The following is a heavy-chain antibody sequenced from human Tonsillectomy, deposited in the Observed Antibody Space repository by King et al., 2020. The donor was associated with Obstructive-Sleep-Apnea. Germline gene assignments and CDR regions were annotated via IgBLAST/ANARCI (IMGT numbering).Heavy chain of an antibody. CDR1: VFTFISYA. J-gene: IGHJ4*02. CDR2: ISGIGGIT. Sequence: VQLVESGGGLVQPGGSLRLSCAASVFTFISYAMIWVRQAPGKGLEWVSAISGIGGITYYAGSVKGRFTISRDNSKNTLYLQMNSLRAEDTAVYYCAKDYQGGDWGQGTLVTVSS. D-gene: IGHD3-16*01. V-gene: IGHV3-23*04. CDR3: AKDYQGGD.